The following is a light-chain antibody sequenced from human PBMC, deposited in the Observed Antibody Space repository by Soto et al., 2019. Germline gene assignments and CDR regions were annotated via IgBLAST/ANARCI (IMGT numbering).Light chain of an antibody. CDR3: SSYAGSNNRV. V-gene: IGLV2-8*01. Sequence: QSALTQPPSASGSPGQSVTISCTGTSSDVGGYNYVSWYQQHPGKAPKFMIYEVSKRPSGVPDRFSGSKSGNTASLTVSGLQAEYEADYYCSSYAGSNNRVFGTGTKLTVL. CDR1: SSDVGGYNY. CDR2: EVS. J-gene: IGLJ1*01.